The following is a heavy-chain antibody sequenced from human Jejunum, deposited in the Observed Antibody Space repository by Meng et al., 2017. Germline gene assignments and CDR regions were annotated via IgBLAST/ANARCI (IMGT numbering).Heavy chain of an antibody. D-gene: IGHD6-19*01. CDR1: GFTFTNYA. CDR3: ARGAGNGWFDY. J-gene: IGHJ4*02. V-gene: IGHV3-23*01. CDR2: ISGSGGST. Sequence: VQLLEFGCGLISPGRPLRLSCAASGFTFTNYAMNWVRQAPGTGLEGVSAISGSGGSTFYADSVKGRFTISRDNSKRTLYLHINSLRPEDTAMYYCARGAGNGWFDYWGQGSLVTVSS.